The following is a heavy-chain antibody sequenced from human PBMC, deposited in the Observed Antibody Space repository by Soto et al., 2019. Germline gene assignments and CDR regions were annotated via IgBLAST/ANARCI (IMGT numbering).Heavy chain of an antibody. CDR3: ARLGYCSGGSCYDDSAPLYGMDV. D-gene: IGHD2-15*01. V-gene: IGHV4-34*01. Sequence: SETLSLTCAVYGGSFSGYYWSWILQPPGKGLEWIGEINHSGSTNYNPSLKSRVTISVDTSKNQFSLKLSSVTAADTAVYYCARLGYCSGGSCYDDSAPLYGMDVWGQGTTVTVSS. J-gene: IGHJ6*02. CDR2: INHSGST. CDR1: GGSFSGYY.